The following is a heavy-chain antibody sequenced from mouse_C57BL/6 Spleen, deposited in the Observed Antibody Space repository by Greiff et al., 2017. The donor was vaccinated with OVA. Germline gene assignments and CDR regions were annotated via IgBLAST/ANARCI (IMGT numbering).Heavy chain of an antibody. V-gene: IGHV5-17*01. CDR2: ISSGSSTI. D-gene: IGHD2-4*01. CDR1: GFTFSDYG. CDR3: ARRENYDYDARAPYAMDY. Sequence: DVKLVESGGGLVKPGGSLKLSCAASGFTFSDYGMHWVRQAPEKGLEWVAYISSGSSTIYYADTVKGRFTISRDNAKNTLFLQMTSLRSEDTAMYYCARRENYDYDARAPYAMDYWGQGTSVTVSS. J-gene: IGHJ4*01.